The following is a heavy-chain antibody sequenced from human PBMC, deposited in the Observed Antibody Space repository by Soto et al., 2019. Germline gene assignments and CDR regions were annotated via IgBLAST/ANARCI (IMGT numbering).Heavy chain of an antibody. CDR1: GGSISSYY. J-gene: IGHJ5*02. Sequence: PSETLSLTCTVSGGSISSYYWSWIRQPPGKGLEWIGYIYYSGSTNYNPSLKSRVTISVDTSKNQFSLKLSSVTAADTAVYYCARARGDGYMYSWFDPWGQGTLVTVSS. CDR3: ARARGDGYMYSWFDP. D-gene: IGHD5-12*01. CDR2: IYYSGST. V-gene: IGHV4-59*01.